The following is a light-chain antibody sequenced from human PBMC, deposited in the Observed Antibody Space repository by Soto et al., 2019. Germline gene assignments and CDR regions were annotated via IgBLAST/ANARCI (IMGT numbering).Light chain of an antibody. J-gene: IGKJ3*01. CDR3: QQFNSYPQT. CDR2: YAS. CDR1: QGITSA. Sequence: ALPLTQSPSSLSASVGDRVTITCPAIQGITSALACYQQKPGKPPKLLISYASSLETGVPSRFSGIGSGTDFNLTIIILQPEDFATYYCQQFNSYPQTFGPGTKVDIK. V-gene: IGKV1-13*02.